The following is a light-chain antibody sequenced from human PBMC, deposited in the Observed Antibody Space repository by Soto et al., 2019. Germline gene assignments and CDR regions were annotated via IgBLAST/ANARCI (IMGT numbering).Light chain of an antibody. CDR1: QNVLNRANNKNY. Sequence: DIVLTQSPDSLAVSLGERATINCKSSQNVLNRANNKNYIAWYQQKPGQPPKLLIYWASTRESGVPDRFCGSGSGTDFTLTISSLQAEDVAVYFCQQYFNTPLTFGGGTKVEIK. CDR3: QQYFNTPLT. J-gene: IGKJ4*01. V-gene: IGKV4-1*01. CDR2: WAS.